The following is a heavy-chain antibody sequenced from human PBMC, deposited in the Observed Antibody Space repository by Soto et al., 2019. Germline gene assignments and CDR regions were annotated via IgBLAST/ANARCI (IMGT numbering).Heavy chain of an antibody. V-gene: IGHV3-66*01. CDR1: GFTVSNNY. Sequence: EVQLVESGGGLVQRGGSLRLSCAASGFTVSNNYMSWVRQAPGKGLEWVSVIYDGGSTYYAESVKDRFTISRDNSKNTLYLQMNSLRAEDTAVYYCARGHYGSPPGYFDYWAREPWSPSPQ. D-gene: IGHD3-10*01. J-gene: IGHJ4*02. CDR3: ARGHYGSPPGYFDY. CDR2: IYDGGST.